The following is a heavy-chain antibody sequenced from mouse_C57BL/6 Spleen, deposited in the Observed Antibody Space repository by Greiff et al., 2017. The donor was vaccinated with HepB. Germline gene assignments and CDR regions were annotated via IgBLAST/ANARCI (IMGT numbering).Heavy chain of an antibody. Sequence: EVKVEESGGGLVKPGGSLKLSCAASGFTFSDYGMHWVRQAPEKGLEWVAYISSGSSTIYYADTVKGRFTISRDKAKNTLFLQMTSLRPEDTAMYYCANYDYDLFAYWGQGTLVTVSA. J-gene: IGHJ3*01. V-gene: IGHV5-17*01. D-gene: IGHD2-4*01. CDR1: GFTFSDYG. CDR3: ANYDYDLFAY. CDR2: ISSGSSTI.